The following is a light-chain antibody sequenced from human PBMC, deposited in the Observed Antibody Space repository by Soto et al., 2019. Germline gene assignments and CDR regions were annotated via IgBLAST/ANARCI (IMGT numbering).Light chain of an antibody. Sequence: QSALTQPPSASGSPGQSVTISCTGTSSDVGAYKYVSWYQQYPGKAPKLMIYEVSKRPSGVPDRFSGSKSGNTASLTVSGLAAEDDDDYYCSSKGGSTIWVFGGGTKLTVL. J-gene: IGLJ3*02. CDR3: SSKGGSTIWV. CDR2: EVS. CDR1: SSDVGAYKY. V-gene: IGLV2-8*01.